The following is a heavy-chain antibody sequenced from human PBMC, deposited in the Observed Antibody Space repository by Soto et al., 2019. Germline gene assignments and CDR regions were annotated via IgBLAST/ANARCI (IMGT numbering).Heavy chain of an antibody. CDR2: IYYSGST. D-gene: IGHD3-22*01. V-gene: IGHV4-31*03. CDR3: ARQYLAYDSSGFYVSGYYYGMDV. J-gene: IGHJ6*02. Sequence: SKTLSLTSTVSGGSLSSADYSWSWIRQHQGKGLEWIGYIYYSGSTYYNPSLKSRVTISVDTSKNQFSLKLSSVTAADTAVYYCARQYLAYDSSGFYVSGYYYGMDVWGQGTTVTLFS. CDR1: GGSLSSADYS.